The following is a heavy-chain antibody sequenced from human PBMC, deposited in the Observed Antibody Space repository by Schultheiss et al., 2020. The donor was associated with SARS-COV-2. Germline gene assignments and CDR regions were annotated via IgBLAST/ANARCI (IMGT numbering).Heavy chain of an antibody. D-gene: IGHD3-3*01. CDR3: ARGGFFEEGADAFDI. J-gene: IGHJ3*02. Sequence: SQTLSLTCAVYGGSFSGYYWSWIRQPPGKGLEWIGYVYYSGSTNYNPSLKSRVTISVDTSKNQFSLKLSSVTAADTAVYYCARGGFFEEGADAFDIWGQGTMVTVSS. CDR1: GGSFSGYY. V-gene: IGHV4-59*01. CDR2: VYYSGST.